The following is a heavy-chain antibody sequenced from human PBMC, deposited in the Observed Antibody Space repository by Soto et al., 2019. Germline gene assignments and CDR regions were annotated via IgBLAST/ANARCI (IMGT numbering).Heavy chain of an antibody. V-gene: IGHV4-59*01. J-gene: IGHJ4*02. D-gene: IGHD6-19*01. CDR1: GSSISGSY. CDR2: VYYTGST. CDR3: ARSVAVPGAHIDY. Sequence: SETLSLTCSVSGSSISGSYWSWIRQSPGKGLEWLGYVYYTGSTNYSPSLRSRVSISVDTSKNEFSLRLSSVTAADTAVYFCARSVAVPGAHIDYWGQGTQVTVSS.